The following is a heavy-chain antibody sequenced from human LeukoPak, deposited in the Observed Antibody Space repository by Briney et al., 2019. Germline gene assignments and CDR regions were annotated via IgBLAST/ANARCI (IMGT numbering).Heavy chain of an antibody. CDR1: GFTFSDYY. CDR2: ISSSSSTI. Sequence: PGGSLRLSCAASGFTFSDYYMSWIRRAPGKGLEWVSYISSSSSTIYYADSVKGRFTISRDNAKNSLYLQMNSLRAEDTAVYYCARDRVVATIGGYFDDWGQGTLVTVSS. CDR3: ARDRVVATIGGYFDD. J-gene: IGHJ4*02. D-gene: IGHD5-12*01. V-gene: IGHV3-11*04.